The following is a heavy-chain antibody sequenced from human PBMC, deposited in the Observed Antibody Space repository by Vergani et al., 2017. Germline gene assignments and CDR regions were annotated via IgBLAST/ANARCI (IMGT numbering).Heavy chain of an antibody. CDR3: ARVVGSYYGSD. V-gene: IGHV4-59*13. CDR1: GGSISSYY. CDR2: IYYTGST. D-gene: IGHD3-10*01. J-gene: IGHJ4*02. Sequence: QVQLQESGPGLVKPSETLSLTCIVSGGSISSYYWSWIRQPPGKGLDWIGYIYYTGSTNYNPSLKSRVTISVDTSKNQFFLKLSSVTAADTAVYYCARVVGSYYGSDWGQGTLVTVSS.